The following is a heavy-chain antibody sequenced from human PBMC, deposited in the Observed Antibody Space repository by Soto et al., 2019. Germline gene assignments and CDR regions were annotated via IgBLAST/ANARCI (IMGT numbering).Heavy chain of an antibody. CDR2: LYHSGST. J-gene: IGHJ3*02. Sequence: PSQTMSLTCAVSGGSISSSNWWSYVRLHPGKGLEWIGVLYHSGSTNYSPSLKSRVTISVDKSKNPFSLKLSYVTAADTAVYYCGSPTCSSTTCYLDGFDIWGQGTMVTVSS. CDR1: GGSISSSNW. D-gene: IGHD2-2*01. CDR3: GSPTCSSTTCYLDGFDI. V-gene: IGHV4-4*02.